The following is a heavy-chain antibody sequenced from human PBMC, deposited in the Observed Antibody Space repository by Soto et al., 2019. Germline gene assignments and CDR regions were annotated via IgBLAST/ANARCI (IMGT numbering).Heavy chain of an antibody. CDR3: ARAPSSGYYYTPDY. CDR1: GFTFSSYA. CDR2: ISYDGSNK. V-gene: IGHV3-30-3*01. J-gene: IGHJ4*02. Sequence: GGSLRLSCAASGFTFSSYAMHWFRQAPGKGLEWMTVISYDGSNKYYADSVKGRFTISRDNSKNTLYLQMNSLRAEDTAVYYCARAPSSGYYYTPDYWGQGTLVTVST. D-gene: IGHD3-22*01.